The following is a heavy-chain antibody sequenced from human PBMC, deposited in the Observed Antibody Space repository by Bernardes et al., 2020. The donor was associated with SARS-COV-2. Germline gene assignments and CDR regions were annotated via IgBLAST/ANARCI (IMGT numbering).Heavy chain of an antibody. J-gene: IGHJ6*02. Sequence: SETLSLTCAVYGGSFSGYYWSWIRQPPGKGLEWIGEINHDGSTNYNPSLKSRVTISVDTSKKQFSLKLSSVTAADTAVYYCARLAAMGLFYYYYGMDVWGHGTTVTVSS. CDR1: GGSFSGYY. V-gene: IGHV4-34*01. CDR3: ARLAAMGLFYYYYGMDV. D-gene: IGHD5-18*01. CDR2: INHDGST.